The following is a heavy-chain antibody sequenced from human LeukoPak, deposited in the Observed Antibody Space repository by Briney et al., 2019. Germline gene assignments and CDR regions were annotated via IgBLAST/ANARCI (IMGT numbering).Heavy chain of an antibody. CDR3: ARVPRFLEWLLEAFDI. CDR2: IIPIFGTA. CDR1: GGTFSSYA. J-gene: IGHJ3*02. D-gene: IGHD3-3*01. V-gene: IGHV1-69*13. Sequence: GASVKVSCKASGGTFSSYAISWVRQAPGQGLESMGGIIPIFGTANYAQKFQGRVTITADESTSTAYMELSSLRSEDTAVYYCARVPRFLEWLLEAFDIWGQGTMVTVSS.